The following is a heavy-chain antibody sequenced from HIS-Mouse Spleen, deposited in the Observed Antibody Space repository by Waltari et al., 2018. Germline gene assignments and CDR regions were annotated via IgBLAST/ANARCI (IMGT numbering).Heavy chain of an antibody. D-gene: IGHD1-1*01. CDR1: GGPFSSYA. V-gene: IGHV1-69*04. J-gene: IGHJ3*02. CDR2: ISPILGIA. CDR3: ASSLERGRDAFDI. Sequence: QVQLVQSGAEVKKPGSSVKVSCKASGGPFSSYAIGWVRQAPGQGLEWMGRISPILGIANYAQKFQGRVTITADKSTSTAYMELSSLRSEDTAVYYCASSLERGRDAFDIWGQGTMVTVSS.